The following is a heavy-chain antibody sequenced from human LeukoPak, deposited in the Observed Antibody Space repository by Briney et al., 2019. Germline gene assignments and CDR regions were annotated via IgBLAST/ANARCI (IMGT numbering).Heavy chain of an antibody. CDR2: ISSSGSYI. D-gene: IGHD6-19*01. Sequence: GGSLRLSCAASGFTFSSYSMNWVRQAPGKGLEWVSSISSSGSYIYYADSVKGRFTISRDNAKNSLYLQMNSLRAEDTAVYYCASKDSSGWYDANFDYWGQGTLVTVSS. V-gene: IGHV3-21*01. CDR3: ASKDSSGWYDANFDY. J-gene: IGHJ4*02. CDR1: GFTFSSYS.